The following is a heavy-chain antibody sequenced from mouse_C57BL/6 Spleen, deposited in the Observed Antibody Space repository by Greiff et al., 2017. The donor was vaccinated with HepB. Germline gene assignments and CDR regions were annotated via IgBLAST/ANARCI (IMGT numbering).Heavy chain of an antibody. CDR2: IYPGDGDT. CDR1: GYAFSSSW. Sequence: LVESGPELVKPGASVKISCKASGYAFSSSWMNWVKQRPGKGLEWIGRIYPGDGDTNYNGKFKGKATLTADKSSSTAYMQLSSLTSEDSAVYFCARPLYYGYAMDYWGQGTSVTVSS. D-gene: IGHD1-1*01. J-gene: IGHJ4*01. CDR3: ARPLYYGYAMDY. V-gene: IGHV1-82*01.